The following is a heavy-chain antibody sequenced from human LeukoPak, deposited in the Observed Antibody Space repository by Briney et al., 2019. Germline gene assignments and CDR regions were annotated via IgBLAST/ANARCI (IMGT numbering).Heavy chain of an antibody. Sequence: HGESLKISFKASGYSFTSYWIGWVRQMPGKGLGGMGIIYPGDSDTRYSPSFQGQVTISADKSISTGYLQWSSLKASDTAMYYCARSEYSSSSGPIDYWGQGTLVTVSS. CDR3: ARSEYSSSSGPIDY. D-gene: IGHD6-6*01. J-gene: IGHJ4*02. V-gene: IGHV5-51*01. CDR1: GYSFTSYW. CDR2: IYPGDSDT.